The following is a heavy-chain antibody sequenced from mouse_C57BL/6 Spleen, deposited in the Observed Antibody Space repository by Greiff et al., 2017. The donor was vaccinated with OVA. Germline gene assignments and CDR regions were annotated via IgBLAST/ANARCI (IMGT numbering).Heavy chain of an antibody. CDR3: VREITTVVAERYFDY. CDR2: IRSKSSNYAT. Sequence: EVQVVESGGGLVQPKGSLKLSCAASGFTFNTYAMHWVRQAPGKGLEWVARIRSKSSNYATYYADSVKDRFTISRDDSQSMLYLQMNNLKTEDTAMYYCVREITTVVAERYFDYWGQGTTLTVSS. J-gene: IGHJ2*01. V-gene: IGHV10-3*01. D-gene: IGHD1-1*01. CDR1: GFTFNTYA.